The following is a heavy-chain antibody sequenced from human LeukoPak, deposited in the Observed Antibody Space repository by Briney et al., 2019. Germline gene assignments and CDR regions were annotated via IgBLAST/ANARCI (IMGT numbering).Heavy chain of an antibody. CDR2: INPNSGGT. Sequence: ASVKVSCKASGYTFTGYYMHWVRRAPGQGLEWMGRINPNSGGTNYAQKFQGRVTMTRDTSISTAYMELSRLGSDDTAVYYCARGGYYDYVWGSYRYFDYWGQGTLVTVSS. J-gene: IGHJ4*02. CDR1: GYTFTGYY. V-gene: IGHV1-2*06. CDR3: ARGGYYDYVWGSYRYFDY. D-gene: IGHD3-16*02.